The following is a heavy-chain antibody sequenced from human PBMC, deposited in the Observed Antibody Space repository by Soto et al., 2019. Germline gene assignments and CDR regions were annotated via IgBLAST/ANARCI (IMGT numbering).Heavy chain of an antibody. V-gene: IGHV3-23*01. CDR3: AKTFDRLLGYCSGGSCWLRDYYYGMDV. CDR1: GFTFSSYA. J-gene: IGHJ6*02. CDR2: ISGSGGST. Sequence: PGGSLRLSCAASGFTFSSYAMSWVRQAPGKGLEWVSAISGSGGSTYYADSVKGRFTISRDNSKNTLYLQMNSLRAEDTAVYYCAKTFDRLLGYCSGGSCWLRDYYYGMDVWGQGTTVTVSS. D-gene: IGHD2-15*01.